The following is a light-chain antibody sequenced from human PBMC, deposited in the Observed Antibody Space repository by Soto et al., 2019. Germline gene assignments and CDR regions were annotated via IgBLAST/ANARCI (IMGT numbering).Light chain of an antibody. V-gene: IGLV1-40*01. CDR3: QSYDSSLSGRVV. CDR2: GNS. J-gene: IGLJ2*01. CDR1: SSNIGAGYD. Sequence: QSVLTQPPSVSGAPGQRVTIPCTGSSSNIGAGYDVHWYQQLPGTAPKLLIYGNSNRPSGVPDRFSGSKSGTSASLAITGLQAEDEADYYCQSYDSSLSGRVVFGGGTKLTVL.